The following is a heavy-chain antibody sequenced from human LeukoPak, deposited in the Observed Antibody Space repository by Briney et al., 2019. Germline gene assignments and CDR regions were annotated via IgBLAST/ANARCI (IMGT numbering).Heavy chain of an antibody. J-gene: IGHJ4*02. V-gene: IGHV3-23*01. CDR2: ISGSSGST. CDR1: GFTFSSYA. CDR3: AKDRGNSPVGDY. D-gene: IGHD1/OR15-1a*01. Sequence: GRSLRLSCAASGFTFSSYAMSWVRQAPGKGLGWVSAISGSSGSTYSADSVKGRFTISRDNSKNTLYLQMNSLRAEDTAVYYGAKDRGNSPVGDYWGQGTLVTVSS.